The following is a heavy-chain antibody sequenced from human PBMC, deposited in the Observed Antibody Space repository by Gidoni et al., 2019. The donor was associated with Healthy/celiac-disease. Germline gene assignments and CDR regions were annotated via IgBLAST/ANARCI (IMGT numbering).Heavy chain of an antibody. D-gene: IGHD4-17*01. CDR2: IWYDGSNK. V-gene: IGHV3-33*01. J-gene: IGHJ4*02. Sequence: QVQLVESGGGVVQPGRSLRLSCAASGVTFSSYGMHWVRQAPGKGLEWVAVIWYDGSNKYYADSVKGRFTSSRDNSKNTLYLQMNSLRAEDTAVYYCARDLEDYGDYSLDYWGQGTLVTVSS. CDR3: ARDLEDYGDYSLDY. CDR1: GVTFSSYG.